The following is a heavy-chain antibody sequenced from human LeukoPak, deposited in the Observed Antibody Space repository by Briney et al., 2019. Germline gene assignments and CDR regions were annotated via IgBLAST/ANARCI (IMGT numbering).Heavy chain of an antibody. Sequence: SETLSLTCAVYGGSFSGYYWTWIRKPPGKGLEWIGEIHYSGRINYNPCLKSRVTISADTSNNHFSLKMNSVTAADTAVYYCSRGTDAYKCGNSWGQGTLVTDSS. J-gene: IGHJ4*02. V-gene: IGHV4-34*01. CDR1: GGSFSGYY. D-gene: IGHD5-24*01. CDR2: IHYSGRI. CDR3: SRGTDAYKCGNS.